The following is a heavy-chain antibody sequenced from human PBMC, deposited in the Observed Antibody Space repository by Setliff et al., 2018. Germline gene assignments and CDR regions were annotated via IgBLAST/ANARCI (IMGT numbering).Heavy chain of an antibody. CDR3: ATDLAIRGVQFDY. Sequence: GASVKVSCKTSGYTSTNFGISWVRQAPGQGLEWMGWISGYNGNTNYAQKFQSRFTITADTSIDTAYMELSSLTSEDTAVYYCATDLAIRGVQFDYWGRGTLVTVSS. CDR2: ISGYNGNT. D-gene: IGHD3-10*01. V-gene: IGHV1-18*01. CDR1: GYTSTNFG. J-gene: IGHJ4*02.